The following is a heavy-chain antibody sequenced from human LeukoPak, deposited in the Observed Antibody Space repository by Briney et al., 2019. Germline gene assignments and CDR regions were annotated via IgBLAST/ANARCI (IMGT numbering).Heavy chain of an antibody. CDR3: ARGPRTPQQLHTWYFDL. V-gene: IGHV4-34*01. D-gene: IGHD6-13*01. Sequence: SETLSLTCAVYGGSFSGYYWSWIRQPPGKGLEWIGEINHSGSTNYNPSLKRRVAISVDTSKNQFSLKLSSVPAAVTAGYYFARGPRTPQQLHTWYFDLWGRGTLVTVSS. J-gene: IGHJ2*01. CDR2: INHSGST. CDR1: GGSFSGYY.